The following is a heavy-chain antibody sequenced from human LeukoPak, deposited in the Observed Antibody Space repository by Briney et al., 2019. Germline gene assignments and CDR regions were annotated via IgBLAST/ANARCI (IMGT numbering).Heavy chain of an antibody. CDR3: ARDTDYGGPFDY. CDR2: ISSGGSTI. CDR1: GFTFSSYE. D-gene: IGHD4-23*01. Sequence: GGSLRLSCAASGFTFSSYEMHWVRQVPGKGLEWVSYISSGGSTIYYADSVKGRFTISRDNAKNSLYLQMNSLRADDTAVYYCARDTDYGGPFDYWGQGTLVTVSS. V-gene: IGHV3-48*03. J-gene: IGHJ4*02.